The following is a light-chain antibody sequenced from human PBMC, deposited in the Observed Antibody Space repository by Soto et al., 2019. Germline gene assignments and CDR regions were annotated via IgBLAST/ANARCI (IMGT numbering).Light chain of an antibody. J-gene: IGLJ2*01. CDR1: SSDVGGYKF. V-gene: IGLV2-14*03. Sequence: QSALTQPASVSGYPGQSITISCTGTSSDVGGYKFVSWYQQHPGKAPKLMIYDVSNRPSGVSNRFSGSKSGNTASLTISGLQAEDEADYYCSSYTSSSTPVVFGGGTKVTVL. CDR2: DVS. CDR3: SSYTSSSTPVV.